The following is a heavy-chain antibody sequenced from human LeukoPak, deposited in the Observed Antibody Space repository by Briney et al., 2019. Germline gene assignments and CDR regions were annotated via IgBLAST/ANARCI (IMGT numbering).Heavy chain of an antibody. V-gene: IGHV3-21*01. CDR3: ARVGAYDSSGYTFDY. CDR2: ISSSSSYI. CDR1: GFTFSSYS. Sequence: GGSLRLSCAASGFTFSSYSLNWVRQAPGKGLEWVSSISSSSSYIYYADSVKGRFTISRDNAKNSLYLQMNSLRAEDTAVYYCARVGAYDSSGYTFDYSGQGTLVTVSS. D-gene: IGHD3-22*01. J-gene: IGHJ4*02.